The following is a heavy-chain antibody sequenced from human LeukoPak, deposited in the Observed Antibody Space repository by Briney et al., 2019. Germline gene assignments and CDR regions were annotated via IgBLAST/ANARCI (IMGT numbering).Heavy chain of an antibody. CDR1: GFTFSSYA. V-gene: IGHV3-30-3*01. D-gene: IGHD3-22*01. CDR3: ARDLVDYYDSSGYYPPSY. J-gene: IGHJ4*02. Sequence: GGSLRLSCEASGFTFSSYAMHWVRQAPGKGLEWVAVISYDGSNKYYADSVKGRFTISRDNSKNTLYLQMNSLRAEDTAVYYCARDLVDYYDSSGYYPPSYWGQGTLVTVSS. CDR2: ISYDGSNK.